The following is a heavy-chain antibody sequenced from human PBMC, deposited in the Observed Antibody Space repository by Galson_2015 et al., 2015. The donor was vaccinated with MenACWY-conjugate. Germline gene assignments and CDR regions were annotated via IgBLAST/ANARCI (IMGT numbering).Heavy chain of an antibody. J-gene: IGHJ4*02. CDR2: TYFTSRWYT. V-gene: IGHV6-1*01. CDR3: AREVLHIFGS. Sequence: CAISGDSVSGTNVAWNWIRQSPSRGLEWLGRTYFTSRWYTNYTMSVTRRIAISPDTTKNQVTLQLNSVTPEDTAVYYCAREVLHIFGSWAQGALGTVPS. D-gene: IGHD3-3*01. CDR1: GDSVSGTNVA.